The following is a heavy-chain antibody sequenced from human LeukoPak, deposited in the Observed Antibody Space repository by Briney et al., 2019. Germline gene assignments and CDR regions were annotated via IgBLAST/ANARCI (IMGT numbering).Heavy chain of an antibody. V-gene: IGHV1-24*01. CDR2: FDPEDGDT. D-gene: IGHD2-15*01. J-gene: IGHJ6*03. CDR1: GYTLTELS. Sequence: ASVKVSCKVSGYTLTELSIHWVRQAPGKGLEWMGGFDPEDGDTIYAQKFQGRVTMTEDTSTDTAYMELSSLRSEDTAVYYCATWRYCSGGHCFGNYYMDVWGKGTTVTVSS. CDR3: ATWRYCSGGHCFGNYYMDV.